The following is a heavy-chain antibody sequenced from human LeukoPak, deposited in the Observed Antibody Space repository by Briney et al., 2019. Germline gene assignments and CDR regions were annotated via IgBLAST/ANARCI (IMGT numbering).Heavy chain of an antibody. CDR2: IVVGSGNT. D-gene: IGHD6-19*01. V-gene: IGHV1-58*01. CDR3: AADPSLYSRGWYSGTVDY. J-gene: IGHJ4*02. Sequence: SVKVACKAAVLTFTSSAVQWVRQAGGQRLEWIGWIVVGSGNTNYAQKFEERVTISTDMYTRTPYMGLRSLSSEDTAVYYRAADPSLYSRGWYSGTVDYWGQGTLVTVSS. CDR1: VLTFTSSA.